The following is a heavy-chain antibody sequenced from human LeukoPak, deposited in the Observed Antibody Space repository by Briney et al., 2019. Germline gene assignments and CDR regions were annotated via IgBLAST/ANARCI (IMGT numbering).Heavy chain of an antibody. CDR3: ARGNHWFDP. CDR2: INHSGST. J-gene: IGHJ5*02. V-gene: IGHV4-34*01. CDR1: GGSFSGYY. Sequence: SETLSLTCAVYGGSFSGYYWSWIRQPPGKGLEWIGEINHSGSTSYNPSLKSRVTISVDTSKNQFSLKLSSVTAADTAVYYCARGNHWFDPWGQGTLVTVSS.